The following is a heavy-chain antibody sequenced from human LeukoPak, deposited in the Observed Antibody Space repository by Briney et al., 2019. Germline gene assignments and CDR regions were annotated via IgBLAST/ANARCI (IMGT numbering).Heavy chain of an antibody. J-gene: IGHJ5*02. Sequence: SETLSLTCTVSGGSISTYYWSWIRQPPGKGLGWIGYIYYSGSTGYTPSLKSRVTISVDTSKNQFSLKLRSVTAADTAVYYCARGHYLFDPWGQGTLVTVSS. CDR3: ARGHYLFDP. V-gene: IGHV4-59*01. CDR2: IYYSGST. CDR1: GGSISTYY. D-gene: IGHD3-3*02.